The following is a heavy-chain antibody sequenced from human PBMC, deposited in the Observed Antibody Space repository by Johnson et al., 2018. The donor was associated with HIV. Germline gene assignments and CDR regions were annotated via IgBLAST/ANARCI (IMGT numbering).Heavy chain of an antibody. D-gene: IGHD6-13*01. Sequence: VQLVESGGGLVQPGGSLRLSCGASGFTFDDYGMTWVRQAPGKGLEWVSGITWNGGSTGYADSVKGRFTISRDNAKNSLYLQMNSLTAEDTALYHCAKDRGTGIARDAFDMWGQGTMVTVS. CDR1: GFTFDDYG. CDR2: ITWNGGST. J-gene: IGHJ3*02. V-gene: IGHV3-20*01. CDR3: AKDRGTGIARDAFDM.